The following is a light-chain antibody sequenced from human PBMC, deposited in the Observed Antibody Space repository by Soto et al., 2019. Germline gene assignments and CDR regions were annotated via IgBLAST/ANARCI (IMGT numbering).Light chain of an antibody. J-gene: IGKJ5*01. V-gene: IGKV1-27*01. CDR3: QKYNSAPSIT. Sequence: DIQMTQSPSSLSASVGDRVTITCRASQGINNYLAWYQHKPGKGPKLLIYTASTLQSGVPSRFSGSGSVTYFTLTISSLQPEDVSTSYCQKYNSAPSITFGQGTRLAIK. CDR1: QGINNY. CDR2: TAS.